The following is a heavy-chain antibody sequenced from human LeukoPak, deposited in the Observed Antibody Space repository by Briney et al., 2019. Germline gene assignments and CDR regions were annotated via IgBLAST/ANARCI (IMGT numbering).Heavy chain of an antibody. J-gene: IGHJ3*02. Sequence: ASVKVSCKASGYTFTSYDINWVRQATGQGLEWMGWMNPNSGNTGYAQKFQGRVTVTRNTSISTAYMELSSLRSEDTAVYYCARGHSETDAFDIWGQGTMVTVSS. CDR1: GYTFTSYD. CDR3: ARGHSETDAFDI. D-gene: IGHD2-21*01. V-gene: IGHV1-8*01. CDR2: MNPNSGNT.